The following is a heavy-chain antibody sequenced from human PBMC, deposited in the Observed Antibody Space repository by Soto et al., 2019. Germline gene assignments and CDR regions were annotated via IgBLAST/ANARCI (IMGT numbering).Heavy chain of an antibody. Sequence: EVQLVESGGGLVKPGGSLRLSCAASGFTFSSYSMNWVRQAPGKGLEWVSSISSSSSDIYYADSVKGLFTISRDHAENSLSLQMNSLRAEGTAVYYCARGAMTRVDYWGQGTMVTVSS. V-gene: IGHV3-21*01. CDR2: ISSSSSDI. D-gene: IGHD2-2*01. CDR1: GFTFSSYS. J-gene: IGHJ4*02. CDR3: ARGAMTRVDY.